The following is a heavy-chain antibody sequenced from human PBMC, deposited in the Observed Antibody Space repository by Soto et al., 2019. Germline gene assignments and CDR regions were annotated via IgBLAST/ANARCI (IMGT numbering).Heavy chain of an antibody. CDR1: GFTFSTYW. V-gene: IGHV3-74*01. CDR2: IKSDGSSI. Sequence: GGSLRLSCAASGFTFSTYWMHWVRQAPGEGLVWVSRIKSDGSSISYADSVKGRFTISRDNARNTLSLQMNSLRAEDTAVYYCAREAGLHVSWYFDLWGRGTLDTVSS. CDR3: AREAGLHVSWYFDL. J-gene: IGHJ2*01. D-gene: IGHD6-13*01.